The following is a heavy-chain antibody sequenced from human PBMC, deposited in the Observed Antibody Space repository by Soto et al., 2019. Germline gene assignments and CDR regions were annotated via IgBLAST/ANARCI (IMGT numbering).Heavy chain of an antibody. CDR3: AKEFRGSYYWYFQH. Sequence: PGGSLRLSCAASGFTFSSYGMHWVRQAPGKGLEWVAVISYDGSNKYYADSVKGRFTISRDNSKNTLYLQMNSLRAEDAAVYYCAKEFRGSYYWYFQHWGQGTLVTVSS. CDR1: GFTFSSYG. D-gene: IGHD1-26*01. V-gene: IGHV3-30*18. J-gene: IGHJ1*01. CDR2: ISYDGSNK.